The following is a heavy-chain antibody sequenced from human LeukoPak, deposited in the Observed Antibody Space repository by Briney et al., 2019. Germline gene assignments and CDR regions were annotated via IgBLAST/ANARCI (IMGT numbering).Heavy chain of an antibody. CDR2: ISWNSGSI. CDR1: GFTFDDYA. D-gene: IGHD5-12*01. CDR3: AKDLIVAADYFYYYMDV. J-gene: IGHJ6*03. Sequence: GRSLRLSCAASGFTFDDYAMHWVRHAPGKGLEWVSGISWNSGSIGYADSVKGRFTISRDNSKNTLYLQMNSLRAEDTAVYYCAKDLIVAADYFYYYMDVWGKGTTVTVSS. V-gene: IGHV3-9*01.